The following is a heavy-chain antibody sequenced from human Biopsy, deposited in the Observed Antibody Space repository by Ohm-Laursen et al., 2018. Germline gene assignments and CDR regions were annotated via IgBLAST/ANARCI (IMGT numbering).Heavy chain of an antibody. D-gene: IGHD5/OR15-5a*01. CDR1: GYDFLDFH. J-gene: IGHJ5*02. CDR2: INPHTGVT. Sequence: ASVKASCKASGYDFLDFHIHWVRQVPGQGLEWIGHINPHTGVTKYAQKLLDRITMTGDTSISTAYMDLSRLTSADTGIYYCARPSGGVSTIGFDPWGQGTLVIVSS. CDR3: ARPSGGVSTIGFDP. V-gene: IGHV1-2*05.